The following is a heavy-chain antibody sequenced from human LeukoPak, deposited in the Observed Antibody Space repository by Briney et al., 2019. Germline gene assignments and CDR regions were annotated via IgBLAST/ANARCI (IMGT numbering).Heavy chain of an antibody. D-gene: IGHD2-8*02. CDR2: VYTRGTT. CDR1: GVSISSGSYY. J-gene: IGHJ4*02. CDR3: TRGYWFYFDY. V-gene: IGHV4-61*02. Sequence: SQTLSLTCTVSGVSISSGSYYWSWIRQPAGKGLEWIGRVYTRGTTSYNPSLKSRVTISVDTSKNQFSLRLSSVTAADTAVYYCTRGYWFYFDYWGQGTLVTVSS.